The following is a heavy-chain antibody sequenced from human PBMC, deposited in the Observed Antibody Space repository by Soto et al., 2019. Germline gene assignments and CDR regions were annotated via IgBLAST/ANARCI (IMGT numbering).Heavy chain of an antibody. CDR1: GFTFSNYA. Sequence: PGGSLRLSCAASGFTFSNYAMTWVRQAPGKGLEWVSAISGSGDSTYYADSVKGRFTISRDNAKNTLHLQMNSLRDEDTAIYYCARHASAAGSVLSGFDVWGQGTTVTVSS. CDR3: ARHASAAGSVLSGFDV. V-gene: IGHV3-23*01. J-gene: IGHJ3*01. CDR2: ISGSGDST. D-gene: IGHD6-13*01.